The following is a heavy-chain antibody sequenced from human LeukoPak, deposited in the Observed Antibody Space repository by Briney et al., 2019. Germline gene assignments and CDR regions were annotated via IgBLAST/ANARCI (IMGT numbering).Heavy chain of an antibody. CDR1: GYTFTDHY. CDR3: AGGGGRFHFES. V-gene: IGHV1-2*02. J-gene: IGHJ5*01. D-gene: IGHD1-26*01. Sequence: ASVKVSCKASGYTFTDHYFHWARQPPGQGLEWMGWINPNSGGTQYGQKFQGRVTMTRDTSISTLYMYLRRLRSDNMAVYYFAGGGGRFHFESWGEGDLVTASS. CDR2: INPNSGGT.